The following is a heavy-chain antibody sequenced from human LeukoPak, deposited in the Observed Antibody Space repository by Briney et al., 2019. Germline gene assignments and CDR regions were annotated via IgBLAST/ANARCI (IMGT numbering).Heavy chain of an antibody. CDR2: ISTSSRYI. Sequence: GGSLRLSCAASGFTLSNYDTNWVRQAPGKGLEWVSSISTSSRYIYYKDSVRGRFTISRDDAKNSLYLEMNSLRAEDTAVSYSARADCSSSTCYLRRSWFDPWGQGTLVTVSS. V-gene: IGHV3-21*01. CDR1: GFTLSNYD. J-gene: IGHJ5*02. CDR3: ARADCSSSTCYLRRSWFDP. D-gene: IGHD2-2*01.